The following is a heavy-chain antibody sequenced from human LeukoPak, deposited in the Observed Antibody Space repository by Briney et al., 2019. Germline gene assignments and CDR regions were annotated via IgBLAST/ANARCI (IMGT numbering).Heavy chain of an antibody. Sequence: SVKVSCKASGFIFTSSAVQWVRQARGQRLEWMGWIVVGSGHTNYAQRFQERVIITRDMSTKTVYMELSSLKSEDTAVYYCAADDQQSILWGQGTLVAVSS. CDR1: GFIFTSSA. D-gene: IGHD2/OR15-2a*01. CDR3: AADDQQSIL. CDR2: IVVGSGHT. J-gene: IGHJ4*02. V-gene: IGHV1-58*01.